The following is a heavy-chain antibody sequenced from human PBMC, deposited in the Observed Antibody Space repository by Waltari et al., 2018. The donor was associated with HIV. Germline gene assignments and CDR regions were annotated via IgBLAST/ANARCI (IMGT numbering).Heavy chain of an antibody. Sequence: EVQLVESGGGLVQPGGSLGLSCAASGFTFSRYSMSWVRTAPGAGLDWVSYISSSSRTITYAASVKGRVTISRDNAKNSLYLQMHSLRDEDTAVYYCARGKATEAGLDYWGQGTLVTVSS. CDR1: GFTFSRYS. V-gene: IGHV3-48*02. CDR2: ISSSSRTI. CDR3: ARGKATEAGLDY. J-gene: IGHJ4*02. D-gene: IGHD1-26*01.